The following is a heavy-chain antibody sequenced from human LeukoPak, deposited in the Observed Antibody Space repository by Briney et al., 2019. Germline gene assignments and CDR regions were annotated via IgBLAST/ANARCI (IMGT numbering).Heavy chain of an antibody. Sequence: SETLSLTCTVSGASVASGSYYWSWIRQPAGKGLEWIGRIYTSGSTNYNPSLKSRVTMSVDTSKNQFSLKLSSVTAADTAVYYCARDYDSSGYHLFDYWGQGTLVTVSS. J-gene: IGHJ4*02. CDR3: ARDYDSSGYHLFDY. CDR2: IYTSGST. D-gene: IGHD3-22*01. V-gene: IGHV4-61*02. CDR1: GASVASGSYY.